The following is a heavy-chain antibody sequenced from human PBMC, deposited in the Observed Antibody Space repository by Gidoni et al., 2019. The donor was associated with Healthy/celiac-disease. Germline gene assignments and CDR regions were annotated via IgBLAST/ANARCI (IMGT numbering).Heavy chain of an antibody. CDR2: IWDDESNK. V-gene: IGHV3-33*01. J-gene: IGHJ4*02. CDR1: GFPFSSYG. CDR3: ARASEYYDSSGSSFGY. D-gene: IGHD3-22*01. Sequence: QVQLVESGGGVVQPGRSLSLSCAASGFPFSSYGMHWVRQAPGKGLEWVAVIWDDESNKYYADSVKGRFTIARDNSKNTLYLQMNSLRAEDTAVYYCARASEYYDSSGSSFGYWGQGTLVTVSS.